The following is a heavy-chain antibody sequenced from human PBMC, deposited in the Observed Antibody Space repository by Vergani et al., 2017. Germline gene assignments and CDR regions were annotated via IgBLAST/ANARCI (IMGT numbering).Heavy chain of an antibody. CDR3: ARGAMEQQLVLGAFDI. Sequence: QVQLQQWGAGLLKPSETLSLTCAVYGGSFSGYYWSWIRQPPGKGLEWIGEINHSGSTNYNPSLKSRVTISVDTSKNQFSLKLSSVTAADTAVYYCARGAMEQQLVLGAFDIWGQGTMVTVSS. V-gene: IGHV4-34*01. CDR1: GGSFSGYY. J-gene: IGHJ3*02. D-gene: IGHD6-13*01. CDR2: INHSGST.